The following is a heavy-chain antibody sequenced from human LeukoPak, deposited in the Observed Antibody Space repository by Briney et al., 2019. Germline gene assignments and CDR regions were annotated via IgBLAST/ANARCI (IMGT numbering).Heavy chain of an antibody. D-gene: IGHD6-19*01. J-gene: IGHJ4*02. CDR2: IKSKTDGGTT. CDR1: GFTFSNAW. V-gene: IGHV3-15*01. CDR3: ARVLQWLGGDLDY. Sequence: GGSLRLSCAASGFTFSNAWMSWVRQAPGKGLEWVGRIKSKTDGGTTDYAAPVKGRFTISRDDSKNTLYLQMNSLKTEDTAVYYCARVLQWLGGDLDYWGQGTLVTVSS.